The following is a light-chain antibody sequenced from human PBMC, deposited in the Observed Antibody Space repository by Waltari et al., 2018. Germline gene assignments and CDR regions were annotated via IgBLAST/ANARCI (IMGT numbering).Light chain of an antibody. CDR1: QSFTRS. V-gene: IGKV3-20*01. J-gene: IGKJ1*01. CDR3: QHYLRLPVT. Sequence: DIVLTHSPLPLSFSPGESPTLSCRTSQSFTRSLDWYQQKPGQAPRLLIYGASNRATGIPDRFSGSGSGTDFSLTISSLEPEDIAVYYCQHYLRLPVTFGQGTKVEVK. CDR2: GAS.